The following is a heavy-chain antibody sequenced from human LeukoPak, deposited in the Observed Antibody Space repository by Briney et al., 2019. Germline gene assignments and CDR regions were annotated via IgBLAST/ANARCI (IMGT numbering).Heavy chain of an antibody. CDR2: IDKRDKGYATAT. CDR3: TRDSGTYLWFDP. V-gene: IGHV3-73*01. Sequence: GESPRLSCAASGFTFSGSAIYWVRQSSGKGLEWVGQIDKRDKGYATATAYAASVKGRFTISRDDSINTAYLQMKSLKTEDTALYYCTRDSGTYLWFDPWGQGTLVTLSS. CDR1: GFTFSGSA. D-gene: IGHD1-26*01. J-gene: IGHJ5*02.